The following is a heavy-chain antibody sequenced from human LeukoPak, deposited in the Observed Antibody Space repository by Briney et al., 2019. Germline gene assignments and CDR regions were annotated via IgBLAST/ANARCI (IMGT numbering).Heavy chain of an antibody. CDR1: GGSIGSYY. CDR2: IYNSGST. J-gene: IGHJ4*02. V-gene: IGHV4-4*08. D-gene: IGHD2-21*02. CDR3: ARRGHHGDHDY. Sequence: PSETLSLTCTVSGGSIGSYYWSWIRQPPGKGLEWIGYIYNSGSTKYNPSPKSRVTISVDTSKNQFSLKLTPVTAADTALYYCARRGHHGDHDYWGPGTLVTVSS.